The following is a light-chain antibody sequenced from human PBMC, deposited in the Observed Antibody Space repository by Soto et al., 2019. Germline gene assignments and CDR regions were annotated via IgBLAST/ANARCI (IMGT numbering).Light chain of an antibody. Sequence: IVFTDSPGTLSLSPGERATLSCRASQSVSSSFLVWYKQSPGQAPRLLMSGASTRATGTPDRFSGGGSGTDFTLTISRLEPEDSAVYYCQQYDSSPETFGQGTKV. V-gene: IGKV3-20*01. J-gene: IGKJ1*01. CDR2: GAS. CDR1: QSVSSSF. CDR3: QQYDSSPET.